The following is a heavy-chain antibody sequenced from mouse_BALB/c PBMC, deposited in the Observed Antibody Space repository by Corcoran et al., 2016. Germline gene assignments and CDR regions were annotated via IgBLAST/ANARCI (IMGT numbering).Heavy chain of an antibody. CDR1: GYSFTGYY. CDR3: ARGRRYFDY. J-gene: IGHJ2*01. V-gene: IGHV1-26*01. Sequence: EVQLQQSGPELVKPGASVKISCKASGYSFTGYYMHWVKQSHVKSLEWIGRINPYNGATSYNQNFKDKASLTVDKSSSTAYMELHSLTSEDSAVYYCARGRRYFDYCGQGTTLTVSS. CDR2: INPYNGAT.